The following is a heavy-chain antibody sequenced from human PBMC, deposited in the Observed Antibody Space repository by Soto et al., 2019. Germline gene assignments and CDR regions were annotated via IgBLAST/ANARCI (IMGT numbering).Heavy chain of an antibody. V-gene: IGHV1-46*01. Sequence: ASVKVSCKASGYSFTSYFIHWVRQAPGQGLEWMGIINPSGGGTRYAEKFQGRVTITRDTSASTAYMELSSLRSEDTAVYYCARDPGYSYGYNWGQGTLVTVSS. CDR1: GYSFTSYF. CDR3: ARDPGYSYGYN. D-gene: IGHD5-18*01. J-gene: IGHJ4*02. CDR2: INPSGGGT.